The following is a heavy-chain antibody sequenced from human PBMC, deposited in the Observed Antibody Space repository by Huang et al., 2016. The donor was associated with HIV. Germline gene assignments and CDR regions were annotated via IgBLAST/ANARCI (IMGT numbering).Heavy chain of an antibody. CDR2: ISNDEDNK. Sequence: QILLIESGGGVVQPGRSLRLSCAASGFTFSSYGMHWVRQARGKGLEWVEVISNDEDNKYYADSVRGRFTISRDNSKNTLYLQMNSLRIEDTAVYYCARGPIRFLAWLLNFDYWGQGALVTVSS. V-gene: IGHV3-30*03. D-gene: IGHD3-3*01. CDR1: GFTFSSYG. CDR3: ARGPIRFLAWLLNFDY. J-gene: IGHJ4*02.